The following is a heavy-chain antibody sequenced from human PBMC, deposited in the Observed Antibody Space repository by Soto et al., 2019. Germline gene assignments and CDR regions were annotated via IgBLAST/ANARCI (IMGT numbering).Heavy chain of an antibody. J-gene: IGHJ4*02. CDR2: VKREIDGATT. D-gene: IGHD2-21*01. Sequence: PGGSLRLSCAPSESTLSNVWMSWVRQAPGKGLEWVGRVKREIDGATTDYAAPVKGRFTISGDDAKNTVYLQMNSLRTEATAVYYCNTDPIRDYWGLGTLVTVSS. CDR3: NTDPIRDY. V-gene: IGHV3-15*01. CDR1: ESTLSNVW.